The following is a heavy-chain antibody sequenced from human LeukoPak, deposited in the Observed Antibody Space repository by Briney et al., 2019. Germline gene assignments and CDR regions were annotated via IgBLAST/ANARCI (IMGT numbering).Heavy chain of an antibody. Sequence: GALRLSCTVSGFTVSSNSMNWVRQAPGKGLEWVSYISSSGSTIYYADSVTGRFTISRDNAKNSLYLQMNSLRAEDTAVYYCAELGITMIGGVWGKGTTVTISS. J-gene: IGHJ6*04. D-gene: IGHD3-10*02. CDR3: AELGITMIGGV. CDR2: ISSSGSTI. V-gene: IGHV3-48*04. CDR1: GFTVSSNS.